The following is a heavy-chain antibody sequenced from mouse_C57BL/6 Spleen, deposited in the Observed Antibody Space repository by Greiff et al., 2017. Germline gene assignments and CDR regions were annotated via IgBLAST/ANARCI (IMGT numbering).Heavy chain of an antibody. CDR2: IHPSDSDT. CDR3: EIDSTTVVAPSGYFDV. V-gene: IGHV1-74*01. CDR1: GYTFTSYW. J-gene: IGHJ1*03. Sequence: QVQLQQPGAELVKPGASVKVSCKASGYTFTSYWMHWVKQRPGQGLEWIGRIHPSDSDTNSNQKFKGKATLTVDKSSSTAYMQLSSLTSGDSAVYYCEIDSTTVVAPSGYFDVWGTGTTVTVSS. D-gene: IGHD1-1*01.